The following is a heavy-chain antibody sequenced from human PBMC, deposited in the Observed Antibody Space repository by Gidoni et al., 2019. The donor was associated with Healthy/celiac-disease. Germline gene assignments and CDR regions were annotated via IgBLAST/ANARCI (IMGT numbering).Heavy chain of an antibody. CDR3: ARGSSADFDWLLYDY. Sequence: QVQLQESGPGLVKPSQTLSLTGTVSGGAISSGDYYWSWIRQPTGKGLEWIGYIYYSGSTYYNPSLKSRVTIPVDTSKNHFSLKLSSVTAADTAVYYCARGSSADFDWLLYDYWGQGTLVTVSS. J-gene: IGHJ4*02. CDR2: IYYSGST. D-gene: IGHD3-9*01. V-gene: IGHV4-30-4*01. CDR1: GGAISSGDYY.